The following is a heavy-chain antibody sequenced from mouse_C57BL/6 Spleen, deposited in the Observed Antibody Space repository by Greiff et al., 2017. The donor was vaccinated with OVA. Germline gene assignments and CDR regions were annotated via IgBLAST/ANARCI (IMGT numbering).Heavy chain of an antibody. D-gene: IGHD2-4*01. Sequence: QVQLQQSGAELVRPGASVKLSCKASGYTFTDYYINWVKQRPGQGLEWIARIYPGSGNTYYNEKFKGKATLTAEKSSSTAYMQLSSLTSEDSAVYFCAREDGGLRRGLGYWGQGTTLTVSS. CDR3: AREDGGLRRGLGY. CDR2: IYPGSGNT. V-gene: IGHV1-76*01. CDR1: GYTFTDYY. J-gene: IGHJ2*01.